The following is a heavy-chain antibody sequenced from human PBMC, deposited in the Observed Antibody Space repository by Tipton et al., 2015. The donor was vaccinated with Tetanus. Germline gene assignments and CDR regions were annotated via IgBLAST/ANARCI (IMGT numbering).Heavy chain of an antibody. J-gene: IGHJ4*02. CDR2: IYCDGGST. CDR1: GLVCNDYA. V-gene: IGHV3-9*01. D-gene: IGHD1-1*01. CDR3: VKDTSPGGADY. Sequence: SLRLSCEGSGLVCNDYAMHWVRQVPGKGLEWVSGIYCDGGSTGYADSVKGRFTTSRDTAKAALYLQMNGLRTEDTALYYCVKDTSPGGADYWGQGTLVTVSS.